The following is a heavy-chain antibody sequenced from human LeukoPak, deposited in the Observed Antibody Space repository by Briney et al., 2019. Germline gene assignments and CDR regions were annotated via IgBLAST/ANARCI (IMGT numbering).Heavy chain of an antibody. D-gene: IGHD3-10*01. J-gene: IGHJ4*02. CDR3: ARKYYYNLGSFPFDF. CDR1: GGSFSGYY. Sequence: SETLSLTCAVYGGSFSGYYWSWIRQPPGKGLEWIGEINHSGSTNYNPSLKSRVTISVDTSKNQFSLKLSSVTAADTAVYYCARKYYYNLGSFPFDFWGQGTLVTVSS. V-gene: IGHV4-34*01. CDR2: INHSGST.